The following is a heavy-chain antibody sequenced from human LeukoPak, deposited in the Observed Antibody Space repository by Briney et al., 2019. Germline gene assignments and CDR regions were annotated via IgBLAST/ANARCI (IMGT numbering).Heavy chain of an antibody. V-gene: IGHV3-9*01. CDR1: GFTFDDYA. Sequence: GGSLRLSCAASGFTFDDYAMHWVRQAPGKGLEWVSGISWNSGSIGYADSVKGRFTISRDNAKNSLYLQMNSLRAEDTAVYYCARDNTITMVRGAFNWFDPWGQGTLVTVSS. J-gene: IGHJ5*02. CDR2: ISWNSGSI. CDR3: ARDNTITMVRGAFNWFDP. D-gene: IGHD3-10*01.